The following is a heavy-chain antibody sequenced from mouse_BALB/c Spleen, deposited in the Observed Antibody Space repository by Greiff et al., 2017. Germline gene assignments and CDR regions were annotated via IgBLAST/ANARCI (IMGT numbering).Heavy chain of an antibody. Sequence: EVMLVESGPSLVKPSQTLSLTCSVTGDSITSGYWNWIRKFPGNKLEYMGYISYSGSTYYNPSLKSRISITRDTSKNQYYLQLNSVTTEDTATYYCARYDDGYYGYFDVWGAGTTGTVSS. CDR1: GDSITSGY. J-gene: IGHJ1*01. CDR2: ISYSGST. CDR3: ARYDDGYYGYFDV. D-gene: IGHD2-3*01. V-gene: IGHV3-8*02.